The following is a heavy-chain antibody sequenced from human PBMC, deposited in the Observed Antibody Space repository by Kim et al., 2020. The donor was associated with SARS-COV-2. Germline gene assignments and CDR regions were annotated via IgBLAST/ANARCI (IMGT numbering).Heavy chain of an antibody. V-gene: IGHV4-59*13. CDR3: AREPPGYYFDY. CDR1: GGSISSYY. Sequence: SETLSLTCTVSGGSISSYYWSWIRQPPGKGLEWIGYIYYSGSTNYNPSLKSRVTISVDTSKNQFSLKLSSVTAADTAVYYCAREPPGYYFDYWGQGTLVTVSS. CDR2: IYYSGST. J-gene: IGHJ4*02.